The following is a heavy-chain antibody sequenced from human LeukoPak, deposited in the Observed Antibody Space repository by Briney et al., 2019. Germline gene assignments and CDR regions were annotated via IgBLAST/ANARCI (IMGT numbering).Heavy chain of an antibody. V-gene: IGHV4-59*08. J-gene: IGHJ4*02. CDR1: GGSISSYY. CDR3: ARRAMVRGGTYFDY. Sequence: SSETLSLTCTVSGGSISSYYWSWIRQPPGKGLEWIGYIYYSGSTYYNPSLKSRVTISVDTSKNQFSLKLSSVTAADTAVYYCARRAMVRGGTYFDYWGQGTLVTVSS. D-gene: IGHD3-10*01. CDR2: IYYSGST.